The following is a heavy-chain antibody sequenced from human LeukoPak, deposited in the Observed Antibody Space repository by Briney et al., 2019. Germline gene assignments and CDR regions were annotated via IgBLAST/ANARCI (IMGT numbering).Heavy chain of an antibody. CDR2: ISGSGGST. CDR1: GFTFSSYA. D-gene: IGHD1-26*01. Sequence: GGSLRLSXAASGFTFSSYAMSWVRQAPGKGLGWVSAISGSGGSTYYADSVKGRFTISRDNSKNTLYLQMNSLRAEDTAVYYCARVGATGAAFDIWGQGTMVTVSS. J-gene: IGHJ3*02. V-gene: IGHV3-23*01. CDR3: ARVGATGAAFDI.